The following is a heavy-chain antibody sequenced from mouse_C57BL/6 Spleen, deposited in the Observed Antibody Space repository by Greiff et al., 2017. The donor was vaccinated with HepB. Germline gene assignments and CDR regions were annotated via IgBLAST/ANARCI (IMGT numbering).Heavy chain of an antibody. V-gene: IGHV1-64*01. J-gene: IGHJ4*01. CDR3: AYSNYDYAMDY. D-gene: IGHD2-5*01. CDR1: GYTFTSYW. Sequence: QVQLQQPGAELVKPGASVKLSCKASGYTFTSYWMHWVKQRPGQGLEWIGMIHPNSGSTNYNEKFKSKATLTVDKSSSTAYMQLSSPTSEDSAVYYCAYSNYDYAMDYWGQGTSVTVSS. CDR2: IHPNSGST.